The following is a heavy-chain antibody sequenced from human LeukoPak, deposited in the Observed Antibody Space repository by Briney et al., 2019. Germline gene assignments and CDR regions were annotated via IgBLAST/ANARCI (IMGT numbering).Heavy chain of an antibody. Sequence: PGGSLRLSCAASGFTFSSYGMHWVRQAPGKGLEWVAVISYDGSNKYYADSVKGRFTISRDNSKNTLYLQMNSLRAEDTAVYYCAKDCSGGSLTLQYYFDYWGQGTLVTVSS. V-gene: IGHV3-30*18. CDR3: AKDCSGGSLTLQYYFDY. D-gene: IGHD2-8*02. CDR1: GFTFSSYG. J-gene: IGHJ4*02. CDR2: ISYDGSNK.